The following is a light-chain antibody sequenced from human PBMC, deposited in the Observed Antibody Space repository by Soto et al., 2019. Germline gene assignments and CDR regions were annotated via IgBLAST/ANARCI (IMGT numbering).Light chain of an antibody. J-gene: IGLJ1*01. CDR2: GNS. Sequence: QSVLTQPPSVSGAPGQRVTISCTGSSSNIGAGYEVHWYQQLPGTAPKLLIFGNSNRPSGVPDRFSGSKSGTSASLAITGLRAEDEADYYCQSYDSSLNGYYVFGTGTKLTFL. CDR1: SSNIGAGYE. V-gene: IGLV1-40*01. CDR3: QSYDSSLNGYYV.